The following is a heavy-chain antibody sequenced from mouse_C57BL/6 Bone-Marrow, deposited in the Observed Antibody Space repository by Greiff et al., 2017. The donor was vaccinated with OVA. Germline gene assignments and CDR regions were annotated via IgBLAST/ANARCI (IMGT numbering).Heavy chain of an antibody. CDR3: ERGGNYYAMDY. CDR2: TFYSGIT. D-gene: IGHD2-1*01. Sequence: VQLQQSGPSLVRPSQTLSLTCTVTGFSFNSDCYWIWIRQFPGNKLEYIGYTFYSGITYYNQSLESRTYITSDTAKNQFSLKLSSVTTEDTATYYCERGGNYYAMDYWGQGTSVTVSS. V-gene: IGHV3-3*01. J-gene: IGHJ4*01. CDR1: GFSFNSDCY.